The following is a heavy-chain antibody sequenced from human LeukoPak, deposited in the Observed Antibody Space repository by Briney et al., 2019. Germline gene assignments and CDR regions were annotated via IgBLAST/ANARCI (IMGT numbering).Heavy chain of an antibody. Sequence: SETLSLTCTVSGGSISSGGYYWSWIQQPPGKGLEWIGYIYHSGSTYYSPSLKSRVTISVDRSKNQFSLKLSSVTAADTAVYYCARVFWSGYPDYWGQGTLVTVSS. D-gene: IGHD3-3*01. CDR1: GGSISSGGYY. V-gene: IGHV4-30-2*01. J-gene: IGHJ4*02. CDR3: ARVFWSGYPDY. CDR2: IYHSGST.